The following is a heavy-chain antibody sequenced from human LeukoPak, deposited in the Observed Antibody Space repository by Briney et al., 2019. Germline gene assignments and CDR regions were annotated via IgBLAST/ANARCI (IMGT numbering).Heavy chain of an antibody. CDR1: RGSISSYY. CDR3: ARQYSAYLYNGFDP. Sequence: SETLSLTCTVSRGSISSYYWSWIRQPARKGLEWIGHIYSSGSTNYNPSLKSRVTMSVDTSKNQFSLKLSSVTAADTAIYYCARQYSAYLYNGFDPWGQGTLVTVSS. J-gene: IGHJ5*02. D-gene: IGHD5-12*01. CDR2: IYSSGST. V-gene: IGHV4-4*07.